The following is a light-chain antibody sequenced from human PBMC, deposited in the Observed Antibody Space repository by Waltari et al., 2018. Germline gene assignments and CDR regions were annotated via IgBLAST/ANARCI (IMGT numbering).Light chain of an antibody. V-gene: IGLV7-43*01. CDR1: AGAVTSGNY. CDR2: STT. Sequence: QTVVTQEPSLTVSPGGAVTLTCASSAGAVTSGNYPNWIQQKPGQVPRSLIHSTTNRHSWTPARFSGSLLGGIAALTLSGVQPEDEAEYYCLLYDGSDQVFGGGTKLTVL. CDR3: LLYDGSDQV. J-gene: IGLJ3*02.